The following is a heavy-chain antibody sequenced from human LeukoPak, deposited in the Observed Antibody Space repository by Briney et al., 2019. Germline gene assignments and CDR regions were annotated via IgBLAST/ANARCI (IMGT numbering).Heavy chain of an antibody. Sequence: GGSLRLSCAASGFTFSSYSMNWVRQAPGKGLEWVSSISSSSSYIYYADSVKGRFTISRDNAKNSLYLQMDSLRAEDTAVYYCARDTFSYYDSSGQEQGVDHWGQGTLVTVSS. J-gene: IGHJ4*02. CDR2: ISSSSSYI. V-gene: IGHV3-21*01. D-gene: IGHD3-22*01. CDR3: ARDTFSYYDSSGQEQGVDH. CDR1: GFTFSSYS.